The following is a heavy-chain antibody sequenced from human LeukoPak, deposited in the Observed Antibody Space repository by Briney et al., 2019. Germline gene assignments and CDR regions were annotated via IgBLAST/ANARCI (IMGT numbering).Heavy chain of an antibody. Sequence: TSETLSLTCTVSGGSISSSSYYWGWIRQPPGKGLEWIGSIYYSGSTYYNPSLKSRVTISVDTSKNQFSLKLSSVTAADTAVYYCARVDRGGLVGYWGQGTLVTVSS. V-gene: IGHV4-39*01. D-gene: IGHD3-10*01. CDR3: ARVDRGGLVGY. J-gene: IGHJ4*02. CDR2: IYYSGST. CDR1: GGSISSSSYY.